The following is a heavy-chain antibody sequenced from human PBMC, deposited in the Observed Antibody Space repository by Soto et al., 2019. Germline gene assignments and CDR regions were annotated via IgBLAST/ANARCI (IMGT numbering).Heavy chain of an antibody. J-gene: IGHJ6*02. CDR1: GGSITSYY. CDR3: ARVNLDYVTGMDV. CDR2: IYYSGST. D-gene: IGHD4-17*01. Sequence: PSETLSLTCTVSGGSITSYYWSWIRQPPGKGLEWIGYIYYSGSTNYNPSLKSRVTMSVDTSKNQFSLKLSSVTAADTAVYYCARVNLDYVTGMDVWGQGTTVTVSS. V-gene: IGHV4-59*12.